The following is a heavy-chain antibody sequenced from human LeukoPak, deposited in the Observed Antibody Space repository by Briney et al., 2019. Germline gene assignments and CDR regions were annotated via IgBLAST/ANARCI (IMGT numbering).Heavy chain of an antibody. V-gene: IGHV4-34*01. D-gene: IGHD1-26*01. CDR1: GGSFSGYY. J-gene: IGHJ4*02. CDR3: ARDSGSYYNGAFDY. Sequence: SETLSLTCAVYGGSFSGYYWSWIRQPPGKGLECIGEINHSGSTNYNPSLKSRVTISVDKSKNQFSLKLSSVTAADTAVYYCARDSGSYYNGAFDYWGQGTLVTVSS. CDR2: INHSGST.